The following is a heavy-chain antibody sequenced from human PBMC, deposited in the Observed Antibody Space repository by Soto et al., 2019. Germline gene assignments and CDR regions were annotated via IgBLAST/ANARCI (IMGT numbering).Heavy chain of an antibody. J-gene: IGHJ4*02. D-gene: IGHD4-17*01. V-gene: IGHV4-31*03. CDR3: ARDYGGNLLDY. Sequence: PLSLTCTVSGGSISSGGYYWSWIRQHPGKGLEWIGYIYYSGSTYYNPSLKSRVTISVDTSKNQFSLKLSSVTAADTAVYYCARDYGGNLLDYWGQGTLVTVSS. CDR2: IYYSGST. CDR1: GGSISSGGYY.